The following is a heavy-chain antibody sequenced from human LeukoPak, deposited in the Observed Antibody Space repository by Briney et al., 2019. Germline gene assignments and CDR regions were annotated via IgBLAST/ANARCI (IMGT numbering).Heavy chain of an antibody. CDR2: IYYSGSA. CDR1: GGSISSGGYC. Sequence: PSETLSLTCTVSGGSISSGGYCWSWIRQHPVKGLEWIGYIYYSGSAYYNPSLKSRVIISVDTSKNQFSLKLNSVTAADTAVYYCAIGWYSANYWGQGTLVTVSS. CDR3: AIGWYSANY. J-gene: IGHJ4*02. D-gene: IGHD6-13*01. V-gene: IGHV4-31*03.